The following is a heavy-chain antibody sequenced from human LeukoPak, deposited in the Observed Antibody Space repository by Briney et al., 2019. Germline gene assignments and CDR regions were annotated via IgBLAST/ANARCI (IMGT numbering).Heavy chain of an antibody. Sequence: KASETLSLTCTVSGGSISSYYWSWIRQPPGKGLEWIGYIYYSGSTNYNPSLKSRVTISVDTSKNQFSLKLSSVTAADTAVYYCARGSYSSGLRWGQGTLVTVSS. CDR3: ARGSYSSGLR. J-gene: IGHJ4*02. CDR2: IYYSGST. V-gene: IGHV4-59*01. D-gene: IGHD6-19*01. CDR1: GGSISSYY.